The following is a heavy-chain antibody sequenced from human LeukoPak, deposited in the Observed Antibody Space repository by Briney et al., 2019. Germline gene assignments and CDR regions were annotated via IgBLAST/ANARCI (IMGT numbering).Heavy chain of an antibody. CDR2: ISSSSSYI. J-gene: IGHJ4*02. Sequence: PGGTLRLSCAATGFTFSSYSMNWLRQAPGKGLESVSSISSSSSYIYYADSVKGRFTISRDNAKNSLYLQMNSLRAEDTAVYYCARDTGDSSGYYAYWGQGTLVTVSS. CDR1: GFTFSSYS. CDR3: ARDTGDSSGYYAY. D-gene: IGHD3-22*01. V-gene: IGHV3-21*01.